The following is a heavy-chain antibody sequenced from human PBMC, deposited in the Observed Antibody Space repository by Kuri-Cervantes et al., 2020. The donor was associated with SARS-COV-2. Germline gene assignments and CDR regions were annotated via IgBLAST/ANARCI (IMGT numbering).Heavy chain of an antibody. CDR1: DFKFSTYA. CDR3: AKARPSGGY. CDR2: ISDSGINT. D-gene: IGHD4-23*01. Sequence: GESLKISCAASDFKFSTYAMSWVRQAPGRGLEWVSGISDSGINTYYPDSVRGRFTISRGNSKNMLYLQMHSLRVEDTAVYYCAKARPSGGYWGQGTLVTVSS. J-gene: IGHJ4*02. V-gene: IGHV3-23*01.